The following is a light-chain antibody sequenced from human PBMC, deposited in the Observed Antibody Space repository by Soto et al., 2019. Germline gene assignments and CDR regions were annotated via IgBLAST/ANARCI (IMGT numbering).Light chain of an antibody. CDR3: QKHDGVPQ. V-gene: IGKV1-33*01. CDR2: DAS. Sequence: DIQMTQSPSSLSASVEDTVTITCQASQDITNQINWYQQRPGKAPNLLIYDASHLETGVPSRFSGSGSGTYFTLTITSLQPEDIATYYCQKHDGVPQFGPGTKVDF. CDR1: QDITNQ. J-gene: IGKJ3*01.